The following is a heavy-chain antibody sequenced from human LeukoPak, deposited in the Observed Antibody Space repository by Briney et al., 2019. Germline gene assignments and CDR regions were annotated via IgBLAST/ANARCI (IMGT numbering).Heavy chain of an antibody. D-gene: IGHD3-10*01. CDR3: ARDFGVGPAGSLNAFDF. CDR2: ISYDGSNK. J-gene: IGHJ3*01. Sequence: GGSLRLSCAASGFTFSSYAMHWVRQAPGKGLEWVAVISYDGSNKYYADSVKGRFTISRDNSKNTLYLQMNSLRAADTAVYYCARDFGVGPAGSLNAFDFWGQGTMVTVSS. CDR1: GFTFSSYA. V-gene: IGHV3-30*04.